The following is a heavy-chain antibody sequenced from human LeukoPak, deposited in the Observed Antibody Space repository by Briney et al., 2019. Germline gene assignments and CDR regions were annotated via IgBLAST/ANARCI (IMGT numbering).Heavy chain of an antibody. J-gene: IGHJ5*02. V-gene: IGHV4-31*03. CDR2: IYYSGST. D-gene: IGHD3-10*01. CDR1: GGSISSGGYY. CDR3: ASRRARGNWFDP. Sequence: SETLSLTCTVSGGSISSGGYYWSWIRQHPGKGLEWIGYIYYSGSTYYHPSLKSRVTISVDTSKNQFSLKLSSVTAADTAVYYCASRRARGNWFDPWGQGTLVTVSS.